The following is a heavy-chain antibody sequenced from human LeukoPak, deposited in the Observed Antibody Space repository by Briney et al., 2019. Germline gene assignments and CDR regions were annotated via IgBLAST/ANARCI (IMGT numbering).Heavy chain of an antibody. J-gene: IGHJ4*02. V-gene: IGHV4-4*07. CDR1: GGSISSYY. CDR3: ANGYSYGRFDY. D-gene: IGHD5-18*01. Sequence: SETLSLTCTVSGGSISSYYWSWIRQPAGKGLEWIGRIYTSGSTNYNPSLKSRVTMSVDTSKNQFSLKQSSVTAADTAVYYCANGYSYGRFDYWGQGTLVTVSS. CDR2: IYTSGST.